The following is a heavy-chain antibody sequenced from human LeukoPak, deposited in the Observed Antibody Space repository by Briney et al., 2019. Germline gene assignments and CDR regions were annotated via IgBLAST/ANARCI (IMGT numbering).Heavy chain of an antibody. CDR3: AREVSLVWSDY. CDR1: GYIFTSYG. V-gene: IGHV1-18*01. D-gene: IGHD2-8*02. Sequence: ASVKVSCKASGYIFTSYGISWVRQAPGQGLEWMGWISAYNGNTNYAQKLQDRVTMTTDTSTSTAYMELRGPRSDDTAVYYCAREVSLVWSDYWGQGTLVTVSS. CDR2: ISAYNGNT. J-gene: IGHJ4*02.